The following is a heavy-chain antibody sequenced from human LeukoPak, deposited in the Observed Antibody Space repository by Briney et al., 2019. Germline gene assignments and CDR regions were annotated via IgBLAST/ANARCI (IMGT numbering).Heavy chain of an antibody. CDR1: GFHFGDYA. J-gene: IGHJ4*02. CDR3: VRSAFHAGSGNYYDY. V-gene: IGHV3-23*01. D-gene: IGHD3-22*01. CDR2: IGGDGSGP. Sequence: GGSLRLSCAASGFHFGDYAMYWVRQAPGKGLEWVAHIGGDGSGPSYTDSVKGRFTISRDNAENTLYLQMNSLRVEDTAVYYCVRSAFHAGSGNYYDYWGQGTLVTVSS.